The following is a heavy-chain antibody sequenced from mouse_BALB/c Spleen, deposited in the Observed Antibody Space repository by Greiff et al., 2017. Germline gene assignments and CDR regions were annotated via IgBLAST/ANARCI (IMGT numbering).Heavy chain of an antibody. CDR1: GYSITSGYY. J-gene: IGHJ3*01. CDR3: ARRDEGFAY. V-gene: IGHV3-6*02. Sequence: EVQLQESGPGLVKPSQSLSLTCSVTGYSITSGYYWNWIRQFPGNKLEWMGYISYDGSNNYNPSLKNRISITRDTSKNQFFLKLNSVTTEDTATYYCARRDEGFAYWGQGTLVTVSA. CDR2: ISYDGSN.